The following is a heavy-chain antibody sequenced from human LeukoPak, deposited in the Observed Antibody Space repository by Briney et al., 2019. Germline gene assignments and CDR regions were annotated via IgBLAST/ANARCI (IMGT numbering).Heavy chain of an antibody. D-gene: IGHD3-22*01. Sequence: GESLKISCKGSGYSFTSYWIGWVRQMPGKGLEWMAIIYPGDSDTRYSPSFQGQVTISADKSISTAYLQWSSLKASDTAMYYCARLVSFYDSSGYYPGYFDYWGQGTLVTVSS. CDR1: GYSFTSYW. J-gene: IGHJ4*02. CDR2: IYPGDSDT. CDR3: ARLVSFYDSSGYYPGYFDY. V-gene: IGHV5-51*01.